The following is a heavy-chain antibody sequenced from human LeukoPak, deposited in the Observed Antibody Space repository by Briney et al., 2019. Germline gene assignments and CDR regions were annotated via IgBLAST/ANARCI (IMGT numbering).Heavy chain of an antibody. D-gene: IGHD3/OR15-3a*01. J-gene: IGHJ4*02. CDR1: GFTFSSYG. Sequence: GGSLRLSCAASGFTFSSYGMHWVRQAPGKGLEWVAVIWYDGSNKYYADSVKGRFTIFRDNSKNTLYLQMNSLRAEDTAVYYCARGWTGYPIDYWGQGTLVTVSS. V-gene: IGHV3-33*01. CDR2: IWYDGSNK. CDR3: ARGWTGYPIDY.